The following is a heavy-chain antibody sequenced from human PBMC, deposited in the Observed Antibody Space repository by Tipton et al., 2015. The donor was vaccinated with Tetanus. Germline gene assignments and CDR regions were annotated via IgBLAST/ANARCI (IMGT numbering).Heavy chain of an antibody. CDR2: IDYNGST. Sequence: TLSLTCTVPGGSVRSGDSQWNWIRQTPGKGLEWIGYIDYNGSTKYNPSLRSRVTLSLDTSKNQISMRLTSVTAADTAVYYCAREDYFDISAFDIWGQGTMVTVSS. CDR1: GGSVRSGDSQ. CDR3: AREDYFDISAFDI. J-gene: IGHJ3*02. V-gene: IGHV4-61*08. D-gene: IGHD2/OR15-2a*01.